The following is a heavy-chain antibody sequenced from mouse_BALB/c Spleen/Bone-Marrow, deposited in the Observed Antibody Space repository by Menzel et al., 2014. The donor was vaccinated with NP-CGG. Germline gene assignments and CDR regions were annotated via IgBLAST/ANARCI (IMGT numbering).Heavy chain of an antibody. CDR2: IRLKSNNFAT. CDR1: GFTFSGYW. V-gene: IGHV6-6*02. CDR3: TRDWDDAMDY. J-gene: IGHJ4*01. D-gene: IGHD4-1*01. Sequence: DVMLVESGGGLVQPGGSMQLSCVASGFTFSGYWMNWVRQSPEKGLEWIGEIRLKSNNFATHYAESVKGRFTISRDDSKSSVYLQMNNLRAEDTGIYYCTRDWDDAMDYWGQGTSVTVSS.